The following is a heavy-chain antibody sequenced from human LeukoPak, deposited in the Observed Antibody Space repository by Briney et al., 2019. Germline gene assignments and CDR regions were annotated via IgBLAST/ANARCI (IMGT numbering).Heavy chain of an antibody. D-gene: IGHD6-13*01. Sequence: SETLSLTCTVSGGSIRSYYWSWIRQPPGKRLEWIGYISDSGSTNYNPSLKSRVTISVDTPKNQFSLKLSSVTAADTAVYYCAREETTPGIAAAGTSVNWFDPWGQGTLVTVSS. J-gene: IGHJ5*02. CDR1: GGSIRSYY. V-gene: IGHV4-59*12. CDR3: AREETTPGIAAAGTSVNWFDP. CDR2: ISDSGST.